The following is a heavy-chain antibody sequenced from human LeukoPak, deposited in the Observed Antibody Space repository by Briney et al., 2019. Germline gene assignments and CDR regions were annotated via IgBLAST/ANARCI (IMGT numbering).Heavy chain of an antibody. D-gene: IGHD5-12*01. Sequence: GRSLRLSCAASGFTFDDYAMHWVRQAPGKGLEWVSGISWNSGSIGYADSVKGRFTISRHNSKNTLYLQMNSLRAEDTAVYYCARAPGWLRIKYYFDYWGQGTLVTVSS. J-gene: IGHJ4*02. CDR2: ISWNSGSI. CDR1: GFTFDDYA. V-gene: IGHV3-9*01. CDR3: ARAPGWLRIKYYFDY.